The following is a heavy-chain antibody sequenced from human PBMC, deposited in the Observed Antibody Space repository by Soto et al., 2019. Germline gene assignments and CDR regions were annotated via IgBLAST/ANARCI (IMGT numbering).Heavy chain of an antibody. CDR2: ISVYNGNT. D-gene: IGHD3-10*01. CDR1: GYTLTSYG. Sequence: QVQLVQSGAEVKKPGASVKVSCKASGYTLTSYGISWVRQAPGQGLEWMGGISVYNGNTNYAQKLQGRVTMTTDTSTSTAYMELRSLRSDDTAVYYCASGWFGEFVYYFDYWGQGTLVTVSS. CDR3: ASGWFGEFVYYFDY. J-gene: IGHJ4*01. V-gene: IGHV1-18*01.